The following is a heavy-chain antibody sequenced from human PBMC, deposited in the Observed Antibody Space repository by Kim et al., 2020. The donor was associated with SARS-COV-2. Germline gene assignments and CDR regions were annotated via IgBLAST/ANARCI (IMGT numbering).Heavy chain of an antibody. J-gene: IGHJ6*02. CDR1: GGTFSSYA. D-gene: IGHD2-2*01. CDR2: IIPIFGTA. Sequence: SVKVSCKASGGTFSSYAISWVRQAPGQGLEWMGGIIPIFGTANYAQKFQGRVTITADESTSTAYMELSSLRSEDTAVYYCARWGAYCSSTSCHYYYYGMDVWGQGTTVTVSS. V-gene: IGHV1-69*13. CDR3: ARWGAYCSSTSCHYYYYGMDV.